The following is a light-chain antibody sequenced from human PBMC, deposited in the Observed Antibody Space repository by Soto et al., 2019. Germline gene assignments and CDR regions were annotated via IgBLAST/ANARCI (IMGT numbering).Light chain of an antibody. V-gene: IGKV3-20*01. CDR2: GAS. Sequence: EIVLTQSPGTLSLSPGERVTLSCRASQIVSSRYSAWYQQRPGQAPRLLIYGASTRATGIPDRFSGSASGTDFTLTISRLEPEDFAVYYCQQYGTSPPRYTFGQGTKLEIK. CDR1: QIVSSRY. J-gene: IGKJ2*01. CDR3: QQYGTSPPRYT.